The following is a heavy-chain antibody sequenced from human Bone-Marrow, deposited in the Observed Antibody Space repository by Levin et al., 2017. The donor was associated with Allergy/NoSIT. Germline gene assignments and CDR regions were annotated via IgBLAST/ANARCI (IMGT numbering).Heavy chain of an antibody. J-gene: IGHJ4*02. D-gene: IGHD3-22*01. CDR3: ASSRGGYYHHLLDY. V-gene: IGHV1-69*13. CDR1: GGTFSSYA. CDR2: IIPIFGTA. Sequence: SVKVSCKASGGTFSSYAISWVRQAPGQGLEWMGGIIPIFGTANYAQKFQGRVTITADESTSTAYMELSSLRSEDTAVYYCASSRGGYYHHLLDYWGQGTLVTVSS.